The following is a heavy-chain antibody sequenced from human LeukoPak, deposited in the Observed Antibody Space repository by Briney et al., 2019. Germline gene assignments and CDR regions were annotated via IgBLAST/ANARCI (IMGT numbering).Heavy chain of an antibody. J-gene: IGHJ4*02. CDR1: GFSVSNTY. D-gene: IGHD1-1*01. CDR3: ARGTETAPDY. V-gene: IGHV3-53*01. CDR2: IYSGGNT. Sequence: GVSLRLSCAASGFSVSNTYMSWVRQAPGKGLEWVSIIYSGGNTYYADSVKGRFTISRDNSKNTLYLQMNRLRPEDTAVYYCARGTETAPDYWGQGTLVTVSS.